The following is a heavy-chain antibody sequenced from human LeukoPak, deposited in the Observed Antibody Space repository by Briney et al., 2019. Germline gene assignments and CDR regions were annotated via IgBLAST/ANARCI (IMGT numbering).Heavy chain of an antibody. D-gene: IGHD6-13*01. Sequence: PGGSLRLSCVPSGFTFSGYGLSWVRQAPGKGLEWVSGISGSGNSTYYADSVEGRFAISRDNSKNTLYLHMNSLRAEDTAVYYCAKGAATGSVDWFDPWGQGTVVTVSS. CDR1: GFTFSGYG. CDR2: ISGSGNST. J-gene: IGHJ5*02. V-gene: IGHV3-23*01. CDR3: AKGAATGSVDWFDP.